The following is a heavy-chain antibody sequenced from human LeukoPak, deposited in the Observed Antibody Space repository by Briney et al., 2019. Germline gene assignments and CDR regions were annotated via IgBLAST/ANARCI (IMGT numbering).Heavy chain of an antibody. CDR1: GFTFSSYA. Sequence: GGSLRLSCAASGFTFSSYAMSWVRQAPGKGLEWVSAISGSGGSTYYADSVKGRFTISRDNSKNTLYPQMNSLRAEDTAVYYCARDYDFWSCYGNDYWGQGTLVTVSS. V-gene: IGHV3-23*01. J-gene: IGHJ4*02. D-gene: IGHD3-3*01. CDR2: ISGSGGST. CDR3: ARDYDFWSCYGNDY.